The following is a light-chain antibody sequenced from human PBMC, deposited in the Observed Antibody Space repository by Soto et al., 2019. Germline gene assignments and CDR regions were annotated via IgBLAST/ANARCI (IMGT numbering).Light chain of an antibody. Sequence: DRVMTQSPATLSVSPGARATLSCRASQTISSNLAWYQQKPGQAHRLLIHSASTRATGIPARFSGSGSGTEFTLTISSLQSEEFAVYYCQQYHNWPWTVGQGNKVDIK. J-gene: IGKJ1*01. CDR2: SAS. CDR3: QQYHNWPWT. V-gene: IGKV3-15*01. CDR1: QTISSN.